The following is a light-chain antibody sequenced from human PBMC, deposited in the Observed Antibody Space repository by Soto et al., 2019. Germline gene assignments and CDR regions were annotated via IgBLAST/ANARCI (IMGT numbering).Light chain of an antibody. J-gene: IGKJ3*01. V-gene: IGKV3-20*01. CDR1: QTLITNP. Sequence: EIVLTQSPGTLSLSPGERATLSCRASQTLITNPLAWYQQRLGQTPRLLIYAASTSDTDIPDRFNGSGSGTDFALTISRLVPEDFALYYCQQYDASPLTVGPGTKVDVK. CDR3: QQYDASPLT. CDR2: AAS.